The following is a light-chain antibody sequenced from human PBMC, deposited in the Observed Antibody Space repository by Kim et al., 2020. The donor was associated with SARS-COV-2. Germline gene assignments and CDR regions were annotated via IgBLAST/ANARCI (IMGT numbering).Light chain of an antibody. V-gene: IGLV2-14*01. Sequence: QSVLTQPASVSGSPGQSIAISCTGTSSDVGGYNYVSWYQQYPGKVPKVMIYDVNKRPSGVSDRFSGSKSGNTASLTISGLQAEDEADYYCSSCTSTNSWVFGGGTQLTVL. CDR1: SSDVGGYNY. CDR2: DVN. J-gene: IGLJ3*02. CDR3: SSCTSTNSWV.